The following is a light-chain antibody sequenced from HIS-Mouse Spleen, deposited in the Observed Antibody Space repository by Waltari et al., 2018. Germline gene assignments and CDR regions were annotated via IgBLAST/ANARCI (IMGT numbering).Light chain of an antibody. V-gene: IGKV3-20*01. CDR2: VAS. J-gene: IGKJ1*01. CDR3: QQYGSSPGT. CDR1: QSVSSSY. Sequence: EIVLTQSPGTLSLSPGERATLSCRASQSVSSSYLAWYQQKPGQAPRLLSYVASSRATGIPDRFSGSGSGTDFPLTISRLEPEDFAVYYCQQYGSSPGTFGQGTKVEIK.